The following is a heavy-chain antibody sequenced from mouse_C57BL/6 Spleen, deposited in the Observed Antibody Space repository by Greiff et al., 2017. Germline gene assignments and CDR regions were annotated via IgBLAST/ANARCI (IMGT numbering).Heavy chain of an antibody. CDR2: IRSKSSNYAT. CDR3: VKDLDDGSYVAMDY. Sequence: EVQLVESGGGLVQPKGSLKLSCAASGFTFNTYAMHWVRQAPGQGLEWVARIRSKSSNYATYYADSVKDRFTISRDASQSMLYLQMNNLRTEDTAMYYCVKDLDDGSYVAMDYWGQGPSVTVSS. CDR1: GFTFNTYA. J-gene: IGHJ4*01. D-gene: IGHD2-3*01. V-gene: IGHV10-3*01.